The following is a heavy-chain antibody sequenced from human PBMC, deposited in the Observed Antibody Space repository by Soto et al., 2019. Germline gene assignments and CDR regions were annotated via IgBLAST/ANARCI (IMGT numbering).Heavy chain of an antibody. D-gene: IGHD1-1*01. J-gene: IGHJ4*02. Sequence: GSLRLSCAASGFSFDAFTMHWVRQAPGKGLEWVSFVNWNGKTTNYADSVRGRFTIFRDNRRKSLHLQMNRLRSEDTAFYYCAKEGGTIYFDSGGEGTLV. CDR3: AKEGGTIYFDS. CDR2: VNWNGKTT. V-gene: IGHV3-43*01. CDR1: GFSFDAFT.